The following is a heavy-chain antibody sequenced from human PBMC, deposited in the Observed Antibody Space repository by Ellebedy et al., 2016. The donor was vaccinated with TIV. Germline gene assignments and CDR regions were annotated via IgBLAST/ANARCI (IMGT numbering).Heavy chain of an antibody. CDR3: AREYDGVVD. CDR1: GGSFSGNY. J-gene: IGHJ4*02. V-gene: IGHV4-34*01. D-gene: IGHD2-2*01. Sequence: SETLSLTXAVYGGSFSGNYWSWIRQPPGKGLEWIGEINHSGSTNYNPSLKSRVTISVDTSKNQFSLKLSSVTAADTAVYYCAREYDGVVDWGQGTLVTVSS. CDR2: INHSGST.